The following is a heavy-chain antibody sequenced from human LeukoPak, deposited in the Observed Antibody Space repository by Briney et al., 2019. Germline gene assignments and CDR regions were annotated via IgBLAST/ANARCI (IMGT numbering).Heavy chain of an antibody. J-gene: IGHJ4*02. CDR2: IYYSGST. V-gene: IGHV4-39*01. CDR1: GGSISISSYY. Sequence: SETLSLTCTVSGGSISISSYYWGWIRQPPGKGLEWIGGIYYSGSTYYNPSLKSRVTISVDTSKNQFSLKLSSVTAADTAVYYCARHRAGYASSWFYWGQGTLVTVSS. D-gene: IGHD6-13*01. CDR3: ARHRAGYASSWFY.